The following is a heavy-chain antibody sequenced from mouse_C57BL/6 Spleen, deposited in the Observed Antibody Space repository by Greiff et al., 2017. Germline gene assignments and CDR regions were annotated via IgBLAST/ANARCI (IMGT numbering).Heavy chain of an antibody. CDR1: GYTFTDYE. Sequence: VQLQQSGAELVRPGASVTLSCKASGYTFTDYEMHWVKQTPVHGLEWIGAIYPETGCTAHNQKFKGKAILTADKSSSTAYMEHRRLTSEDSAVYYCTGGDGDDGYWGQGTTLTVSS. J-gene: IGHJ2*01. V-gene: IGHV1-15*01. CDR2: IYPETGCT. CDR3: TGGDGDDGY. D-gene: IGHD2-2*01.